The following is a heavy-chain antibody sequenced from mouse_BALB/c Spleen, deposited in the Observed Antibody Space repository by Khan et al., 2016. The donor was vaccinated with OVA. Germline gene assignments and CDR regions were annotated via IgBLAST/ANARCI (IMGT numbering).Heavy chain of an antibody. Sequence: VQLQESGPGLVQPSQSLSITCTVSGFSLTTYGVHWVRQSPGKGLEWLGVIWSGGSTDYNAAFISTLSISKDNSRSQGFFIMNSLQADDTSLYYCARNQGGYYGSSAGFAYWGQGTLVTVSA. CDR2: IWSGGST. CDR3: ARNQGGYYGSSAGFAY. D-gene: IGHD1-1*01. V-gene: IGHV2-2*01. J-gene: IGHJ3*01. CDR1: GFSLTTYG.